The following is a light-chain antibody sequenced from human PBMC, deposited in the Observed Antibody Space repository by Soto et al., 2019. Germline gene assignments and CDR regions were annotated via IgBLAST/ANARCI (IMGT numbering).Light chain of an antibody. CDR2: DAS. J-gene: IGKJ1*01. CDR3: QQYNSYSPKT. CDR1: QSISSW. V-gene: IGKV1-5*01. Sequence: DITMTPSPATLSASIGERGTITCRASQSISSWLAWYQQKPGKAPQLLIYDASSLESGVPSRFSGSGSGTEFTLTIRSLQPDDLATYYCQQYNSYSPKTFGQGTKVDIK.